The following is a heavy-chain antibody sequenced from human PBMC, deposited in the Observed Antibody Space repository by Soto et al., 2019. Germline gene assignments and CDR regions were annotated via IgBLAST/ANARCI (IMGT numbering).Heavy chain of an antibody. CDR3: ARVGGSDEVFYFDY. D-gene: IGHD1-26*01. Sequence: SQTLSLTCAISGDSVSSNSAAWKWIRQCPSRGLEWLGRTYYRSKWYNDYAVSVKSRITINPDTSKNQFSLQLNSVTPEDTAVYYCARVGGSDEVFYFDYWGQGTLVTVSS. CDR1: GDSVSSNSAA. V-gene: IGHV6-1*01. CDR2: TYYRSKWYN. J-gene: IGHJ4*02.